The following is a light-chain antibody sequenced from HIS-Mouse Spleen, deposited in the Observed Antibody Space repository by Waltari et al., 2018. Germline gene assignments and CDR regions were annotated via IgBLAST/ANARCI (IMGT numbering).Light chain of an antibody. Sequence: QSALTQPASVSGSPGQSITISCPGTRSDVGSYNLVSGYQQHPGKAPKLMIYEGSKRPSGVSNRFSGSKSGNTASLTISGLQAEDEADYYCCSYAGSSTYVFGTGTKVTVL. CDR1: RSDVGSYNL. J-gene: IGLJ1*01. CDR3: CSYAGSSTYV. CDR2: EGS. V-gene: IGLV2-23*01.